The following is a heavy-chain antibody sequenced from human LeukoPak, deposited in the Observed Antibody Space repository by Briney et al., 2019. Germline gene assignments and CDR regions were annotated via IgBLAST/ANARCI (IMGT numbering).Heavy chain of an antibody. CDR1: GFTFSSYV. D-gene: IGHD3-22*01. CDR3: ATQGRGSSGYYFDH. J-gene: IGHJ4*02. V-gene: IGHV3-30*04. CDR2: VSYDGSY. Sequence: GRSLRLSCAASGFTFSSYVMHWVRQAPGKGLEWVAVVSYDGSYKNADSVKGRVTISRDNSRNTLHLQMNSLRAEDSAVYYCATQGRGSSGYYFDHWGQGTLVTVSS.